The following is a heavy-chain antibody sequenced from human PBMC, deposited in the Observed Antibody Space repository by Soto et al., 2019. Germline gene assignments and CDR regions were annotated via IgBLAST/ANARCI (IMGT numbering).Heavy chain of an antibody. D-gene: IGHD3-10*01. CDR3: GTRPGGGGY. V-gene: IGHV3-53*01. CDR1: GFTVSNNY. CDR2: IYSGGYT. J-gene: IGHJ4*02. Sequence: EVQLVESGGGLIQPGGSLRLSCAVSGFTVSNNYMSWVRQAPGKGLEGVSVIYSGGYTAYGDSVKGRFTISRDNSKNTLSLQVNALGPEAPAVYYWGTRPGGGGYWGQGTLVTVSS.